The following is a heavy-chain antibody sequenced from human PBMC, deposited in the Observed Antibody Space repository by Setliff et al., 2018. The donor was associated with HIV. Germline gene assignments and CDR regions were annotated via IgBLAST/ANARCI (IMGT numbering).Heavy chain of an antibody. V-gene: IGHV3-11*03. CDR1: GFSFSDYY. Sequence: GGSLRLSCAASGFSFSDYYMSWFRQAPGKGLEWVSFVSGSGSYANYVDSVKGRFTIYRDNAKDSLYLEMYSLRAEDTAVYYCARSGWFYYDSSGSYYDGGHWFAPWGQGTLVTVSS. CDR2: VSGSGSYA. J-gene: IGHJ5*01. CDR3: ARSGWFYYDSSGSYYDGGHWFAP. D-gene: IGHD3-22*01.